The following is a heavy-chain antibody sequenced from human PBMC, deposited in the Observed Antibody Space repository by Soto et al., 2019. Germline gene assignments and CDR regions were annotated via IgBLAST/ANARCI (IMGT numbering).Heavy chain of an antibody. CDR1: GFKYTDFA. D-gene: IGHD3-22*01. J-gene: IGHJ6*02. CDR2: ISYDGSDK. Sequence: VQLVESGGGEVQPGRSLRLSCAASGFKYTDFALHWVRQAPGKGLEWVAIISYDGSDKYYADSVKGRFVISRDNPKNTLYLEMNSLRPEDTAVYFCARRTWDSYYATDVWGQGTTVTVFS. CDR3: ARRTWDSYYATDV. V-gene: IGHV3-30*09.